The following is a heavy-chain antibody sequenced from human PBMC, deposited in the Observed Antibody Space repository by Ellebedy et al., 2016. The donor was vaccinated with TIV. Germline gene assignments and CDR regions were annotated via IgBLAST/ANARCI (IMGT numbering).Heavy chain of an antibody. CDR3: ARGSYYGSGSSLDI. CDR1: GFTFSSYS. D-gene: IGHD3-10*01. Sequence: GESLKISXAASGFTFSSYSMNWVRQAPGKGLEWVSYISSSSSTIYYADSVKGRFTISRDNAKNSLYLQMNSLRAEDTAVYYCARGSYYGSGSSLDIWGQGTMVTVSS. CDR2: ISSSSSTI. V-gene: IGHV3-48*01. J-gene: IGHJ3*02.